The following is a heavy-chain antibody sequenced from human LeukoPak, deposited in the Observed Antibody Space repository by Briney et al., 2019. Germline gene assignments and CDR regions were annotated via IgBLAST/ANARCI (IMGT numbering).Heavy chain of an antibody. CDR1: GGSFSGYY. CDR3: ARRYYYDSSGQHYFDY. CDR2: INHSGST. J-gene: IGHJ4*02. D-gene: IGHD3-22*01. V-gene: IGHV4-34*01. Sequence: PSETLSLTCAVYGGSFSGYYWSWIRQPPGKGLEWIGEINHSGSTNYNPSLKSRVTISVDTSKNQFSLKLSSVTAADTAVYYCARRYYYDSSGQHYFDYWGQGTLVTVSS.